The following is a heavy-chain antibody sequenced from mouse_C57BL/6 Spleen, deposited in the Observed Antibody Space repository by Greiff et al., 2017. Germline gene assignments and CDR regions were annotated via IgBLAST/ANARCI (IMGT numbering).Heavy chain of an antibody. CDR3: ARSPRDSPYFDY. CDR1: GYTFTSYW. CDR2: IDPSDSAT. D-gene: IGHD3-3*01. J-gene: IGHJ2*01. V-gene: IGHV1-52*01. Sequence: VQLQQPGAALVRPGSSVKLSCKASGYTFTSYWMHWVKQRPIQGLEWIGNIDPSDSATHYNQKFKDKATLTVDKSSSTAYMQLSSLTSEDSAVYYCARSPRDSPYFDYWGQGTTLTVSS.